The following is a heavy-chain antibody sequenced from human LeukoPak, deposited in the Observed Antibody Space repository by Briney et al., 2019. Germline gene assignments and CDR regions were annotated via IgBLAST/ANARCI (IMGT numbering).Heavy chain of an antibody. Sequence: ASVKVSCKASGYTFTNYAMNWVRQAPGQGLEWMGWMNTNTENPTYAQGFTGRFVFSLDTSVSTAYLQISSLKAEDTAVYYCARSTRTYGIDIWGQGTMVTVSS. CDR3: ARSTRTYGIDI. D-gene: IGHD1/OR15-1a*01. V-gene: IGHV7-4-1*02. J-gene: IGHJ3*02. CDR1: GYTFTNYA. CDR2: MNTNTENP.